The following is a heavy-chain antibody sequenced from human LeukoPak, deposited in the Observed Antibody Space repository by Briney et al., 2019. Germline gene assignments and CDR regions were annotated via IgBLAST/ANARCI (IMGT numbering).Heavy chain of an antibody. J-gene: IGHJ4*02. D-gene: IGHD2-21*02. CDR1: GVSFDDYY. Sequence: SETLSLTCAVSGVSFDDYYWSWVRQTPGTGLEWIGEINHSGYTNDSPSLKSRVTLSIDTSRKQFSLNLRSVTVADTGIYYCTRMTAGHDYWGQGTLVTVSS. CDR3: TRMTAGHDY. V-gene: IGHV4-34*01. CDR2: INHSGYT.